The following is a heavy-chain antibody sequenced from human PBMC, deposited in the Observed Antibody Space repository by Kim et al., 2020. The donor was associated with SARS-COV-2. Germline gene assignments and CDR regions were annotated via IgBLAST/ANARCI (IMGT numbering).Heavy chain of an antibody. CDR2: EDYQGRNR. Sequence: GGSLRLSCTTSGITFTNYDFHWVRQFPGGRLEWVAGEDYQGRNRQYADSVKGRFIMSRDNSKKTVSLQMNSLRVDDTAVYHCTSVGRGYTLGYGPYDNWGQGALVTVSS. V-gene: IGHV3-33*03. CDR3: TSVGRGYTLGYGPYDN. CDR1: GITFTNYD. J-gene: IGHJ4*02. D-gene: IGHD5-18*01.